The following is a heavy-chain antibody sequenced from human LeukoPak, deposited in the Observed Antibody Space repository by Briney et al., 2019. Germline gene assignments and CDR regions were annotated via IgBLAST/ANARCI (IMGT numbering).Heavy chain of an antibody. Sequence: GGSLRLSCAASRFTFSTYNMNWVRQAPGKGLEWVSSISSSSSYKYYADSVKGRFTISRDNTKNSLYLQMNSLRAEDTAVYFCARGYNWNDLYYFDSWGQGTLVTVSS. J-gene: IGHJ4*02. CDR1: RFTFSTYN. V-gene: IGHV3-21*01. CDR3: ARGYNWNDLYYFDS. D-gene: IGHD1-1*01. CDR2: ISSSSSYK.